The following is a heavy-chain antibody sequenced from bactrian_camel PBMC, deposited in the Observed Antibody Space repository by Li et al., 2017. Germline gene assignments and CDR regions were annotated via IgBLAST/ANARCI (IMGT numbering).Heavy chain of an antibody. V-gene: IGHV3-2*01. J-gene: IGHJ4*01. Sequence: HVQLVESGGGLVQPGGSLRLSCVASGFTYSRFYMGWFRQAPGKGLEWVSSIWFDDRNTFYVDSVKGRFTISRDNAKKTLYLRMNSLKSEDTALYYCATFNDGDQYTYWGQGTQVTVS. CDR1: GFTYSRFY. D-gene: IGHD2*01. CDR2: IWFDDRNT. CDR3: ATFNDGDQYTY.